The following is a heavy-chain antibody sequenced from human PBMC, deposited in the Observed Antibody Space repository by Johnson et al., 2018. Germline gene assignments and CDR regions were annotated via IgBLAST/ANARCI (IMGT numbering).Heavy chain of an antibody. CDR2: ISWDGGST. D-gene: IGHD5-12*01. Sequence: VQLVQSGGVVVQPGGSLRLSCAASGFTFDDYAMHWVRQAPGKGLEWVSLISWDGGSTYYADLVKGRFTISRDNSKKSLYLQMNRLRAEDTALYYCAKDGTRGYSGYGYYYMDVWGKGTTVTVSS. J-gene: IGHJ6*03. CDR1: GFTFDDYA. CDR3: AKDGTRGYSGYGYYYMDV. V-gene: IGHV3-43D*03.